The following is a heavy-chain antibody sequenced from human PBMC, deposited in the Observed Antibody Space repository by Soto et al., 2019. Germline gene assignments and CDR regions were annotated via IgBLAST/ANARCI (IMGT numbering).Heavy chain of an antibody. J-gene: IGHJ6*02. Sequence: SVKFCCKASGGTFSSYAISWVRQAPGQGLEWMGGIIPIFGTANYAQKFQGRVTITADKSTSTAYMELSSLRSEDTAVYYCAREGSSTSYGMDVWGQGTTVTVSS. CDR3: AREGSSTSYGMDV. CDR1: GGTFSSYA. CDR2: IIPIFGTA. D-gene: IGHD2-2*01. V-gene: IGHV1-69*06.